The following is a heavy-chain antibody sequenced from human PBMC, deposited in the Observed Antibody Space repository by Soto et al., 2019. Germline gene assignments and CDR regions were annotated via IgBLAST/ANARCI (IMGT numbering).Heavy chain of an antibody. CDR3: ATGYYYGSGSYYRAFDI. J-gene: IGHJ3*02. D-gene: IGHD3-10*01. Sequence: SETLSLTCTVSGGSISGGGYYWSWIRQHPGKGLEWIGYIYYSGSTYYNPSLKSRVTISVDTSKNQFSLKLSSVTAADTAVYYCATGYYYGSGSYYRAFDIWGQGTMVTVSS. V-gene: IGHV4-31*03. CDR2: IYYSGST. CDR1: GGSISGGGYY.